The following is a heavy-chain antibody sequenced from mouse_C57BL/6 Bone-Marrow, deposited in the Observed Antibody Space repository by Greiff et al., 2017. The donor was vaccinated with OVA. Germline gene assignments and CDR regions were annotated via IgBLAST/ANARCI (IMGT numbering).Heavy chain of an antibody. D-gene: IGHD1-1*01. CDR2: IWSGGST. J-gene: IGHJ4*01. Sequence: VKLVESGPGLVQPSQSLSITCTVSGFSLTSYGVHWVRQSPGKGLEWLGVIWSGGSTDYNAAFISRLSISKDNSKSQVFFKMNSLQADDTAIYYCARNLFITTVVDAMDYWGQGTSVTVSS. CDR3: ARNLFITTVVDAMDY. V-gene: IGHV2-2*01. CDR1: GFSLTSYG.